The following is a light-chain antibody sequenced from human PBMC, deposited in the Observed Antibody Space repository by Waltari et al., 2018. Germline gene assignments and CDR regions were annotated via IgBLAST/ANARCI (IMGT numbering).Light chain of an antibody. Sequence: QSALTQPASVSGSPGQSIPFSCPGPSGAVGPYNFVSWYQQHPGKVPKLIIYDVSHRPSGVSFRFSGSKSDNTASLTISGLQAEDEADYYCISYTTSDTMIFGGGTKLTVL. J-gene: IGLJ2*01. CDR2: DVS. CDR3: ISYTTSDTMI. V-gene: IGLV2-14*03. CDR1: SGAVGPYNF.